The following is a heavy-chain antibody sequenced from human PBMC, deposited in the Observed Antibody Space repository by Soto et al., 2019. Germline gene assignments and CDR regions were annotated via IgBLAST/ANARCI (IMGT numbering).Heavy chain of an antibody. CDR3: AKAPLVADDQRHSYYYYGMDV. V-gene: IGHV3-30*18. J-gene: IGHJ6*02. Sequence: GGSLRLSCAASGFTFSSYGMHWVRQAPGKGLEWVAVISYDGSNKYYADSVKGRFTISRDNSKNTLYLQMNSLRAEDTAVYYCAKAPLVADDQRHSYYYYGMDVWGQGTTVTVSS. CDR1: GFTFSSYG. D-gene: IGHD2-2*01. CDR2: ISYDGSNK.